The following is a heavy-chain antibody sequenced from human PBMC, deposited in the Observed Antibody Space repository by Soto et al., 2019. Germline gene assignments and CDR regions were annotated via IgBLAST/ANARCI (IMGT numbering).Heavy chain of an antibody. D-gene: IGHD6-19*01. J-gene: IGHJ4*02. CDR1: GFAFSDYY. V-gene: IGHV3-11*06. CDR3: ARGGVAVAQNHDY. Sequence: QVQLVESGGGLVKPGGSLRLSCAASGFAFSDYYMSWIRQAPGKGLEWVSYISSSSSYTNYADSVKGRFTISRDNAKNSLYLQMNSLRAEDTAVYYCARGGVAVAQNHDYWGQGTLVTVSS. CDR2: ISSSSSYT.